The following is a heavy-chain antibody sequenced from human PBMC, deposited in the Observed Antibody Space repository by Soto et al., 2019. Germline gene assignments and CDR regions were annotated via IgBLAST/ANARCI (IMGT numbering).Heavy chain of an antibody. V-gene: IGHV3-7*03. Sequence: EVQLVESGGGLVQPGGSLRLSCAASGFTFSSHWMSWVRQAPGKGLEWVANIKQDGSEKYYVDSVKGRFTISRDNAKNSLYLQMNSLRAEDTAVYYCARDTGVWWSGGMDVWGQGTTVTVSS. CDR2: IKQDGSEK. J-gene: IGHJ6*02. D-gene: IGHD1-26*01. CDR3: ARDTGVWWSGGMDV. CDR1: GFTFSSHW.